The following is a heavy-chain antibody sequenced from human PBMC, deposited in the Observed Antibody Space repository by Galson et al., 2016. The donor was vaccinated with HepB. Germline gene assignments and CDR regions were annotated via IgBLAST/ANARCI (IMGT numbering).Heavy chain of an antibody. V-gene: IGHV5-51*01. CDR1: GNTFSTYV. CDR2: VYPDDSDT. D-gene: IGHD6-19*01. Sequence: QSGAEVTKPGESLKISCDLSGNTFSTYVIVWVRQMSGKGLEWMGIVYPDDSDTRYIPSFQGQVTISGDKSTTFLQWSSLKASDTAMYSCSRRSCGWSVHFDYWGQGTLVTVPS. J-gene: IGHJ4*02. CDR3: SRRSCGWSVHFDY.